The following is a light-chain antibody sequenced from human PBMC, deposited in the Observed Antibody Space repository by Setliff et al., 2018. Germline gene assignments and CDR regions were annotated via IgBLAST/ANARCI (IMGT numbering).Light chain of an antibody. CDR2: NTD. Sequence: VVTQEPSLTVSPGGTVTFTCASSTGAVTTASYPNWFQQIPGQPPRPLIYNTDQKHSWTPARFSGSLLGDKAALTLSGVLPDDESEYYCLLHYGNFWVFGGGTKVTVL. J-gene: IGLJ3*02. V-gene: IGLV7-43*01. CDR3: LLHYGNFWV. CDR1: TGAVTTASY.